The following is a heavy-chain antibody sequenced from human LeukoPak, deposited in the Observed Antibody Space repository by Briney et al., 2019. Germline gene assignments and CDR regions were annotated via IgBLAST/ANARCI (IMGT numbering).Heavy chain of an antibody. CDR3: ARDRNGGSFDY. D-gene: IGHD4-23*01. CDR1: GFVFSSYS. J-gene: IGHJ4*02. Sequence: PGGSLRLSCAASGFVFSSYSMNWVRQAPGKGLEWVSFLIVGNGNQHYADSVKGRFTIFRDDAKNSLYLQMNSLRAEDTAVYYCARDRNGGSFDYWGQGTLVTVSS. CDR2: LIVGNGNQ. V-gene: IGHV3-48*01.